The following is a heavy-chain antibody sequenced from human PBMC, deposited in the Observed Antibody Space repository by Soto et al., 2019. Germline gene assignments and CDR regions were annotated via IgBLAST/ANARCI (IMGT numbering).Heavy chain of an antibody. D-gene: IGHD2-15*01. CDR2: ISGSGGST. CDR3: AKDPDLRYCSGGSCYSYYFDY. J-gene: IGHJ4*02. V-gene: IGHV3-23*01. Sequence: GGSLRLSCVASGFTFSSYAMSWVRQAPGKGLEWVSAISGSGGSTYYADSVKGRFTISRDNSKNTLYLQMNSLRAEDTAVYYCAKDPDLRYCSGGSCYSYYFDYWGQGTLVTVSS. CDR1: GFTFSSYA.